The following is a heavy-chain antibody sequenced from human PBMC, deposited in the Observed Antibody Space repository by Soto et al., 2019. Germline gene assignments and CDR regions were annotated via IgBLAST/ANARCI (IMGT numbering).Heavy chain of an antibody. CDR2: INMDGSST. CDR1: GFTFSGDW. CDR3: ARGPRGLYHHDY. V-gene: IGHV3-74*01. D-gene: IGHD2-2*01. Sequence: VQLVESGGGLVQPGGSLRLSCAASGFTFSGDWMHWVRQAAGKGLVWVSRINMDGSSTNYADSVKGRFTISRDNATNTLYLQMNSLRVDDTAVYYCARGPRGLYHHDYWGQGALVTVSS. J-gene: IGHJ4*02.